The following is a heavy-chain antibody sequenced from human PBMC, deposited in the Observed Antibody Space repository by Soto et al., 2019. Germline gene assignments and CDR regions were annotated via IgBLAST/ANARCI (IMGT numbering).Heavy chain of an antibody. V-gene: IGHV1-8*01. CDR2: MNPNSGNT. J-gene: IGHJ4*02. Sequence: QVQLVQSGAEVKKPGASVKVSCKASGYTFTSYDINWVRQATGQGLEWMGWMNPNSGNTGYAQKFQGRVTMTRNTSRSTADMELSSLRSEETAVYYCASRPKQQLVLVGWGQEPPVTVSS. CDR1: GYTFTSYD. CDR3: ASRPKQQLVLVG. D-gene: IGHD6-13*01.